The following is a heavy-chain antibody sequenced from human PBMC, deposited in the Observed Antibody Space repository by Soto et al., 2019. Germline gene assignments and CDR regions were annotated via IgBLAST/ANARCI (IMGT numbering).Heavy chain of an antibody. Sequence: ASVEVSCKXSGYASSFGFSWVRQAPGQGLEWMGWISASDGSTNSAQKFRGRISLTTDTSTNTAYLDLLSLTSDDTAVYFCATYYFGSGSYYRFDNWGQGTLVTVSS. CDR2: ISASDGST. V-gene: IGHV1-18*01. J-gene: IGHJ4*02. CDR1: GYASSFG. D-gene: IGHD3-10*01. CDR3: ATYYFGSGSYYRFDN.